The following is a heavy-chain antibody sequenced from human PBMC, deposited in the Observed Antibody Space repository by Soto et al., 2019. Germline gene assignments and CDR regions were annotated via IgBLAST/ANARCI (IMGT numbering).Heavy chain of an antibody. CDR2: IWYDGSNK. Sequence: GGSLRLSCAASGFTFSSYGMHWVRQAPGKGLEWVAVIWYDGSNKYYADSVKGRFTISRDNSKNTLYLQMNSLRAEDTAVYYCARGGYDFWSGQRPAEVPDYWGQGTLVTVSS. D-gene: IGHD3-3*01. CDR1: GFTFSSYG. J-gene: IGHJ4*02. V-gene: IGHV3-33*01. CDR3: ARGGYDFWSGQRPAEVPDY.